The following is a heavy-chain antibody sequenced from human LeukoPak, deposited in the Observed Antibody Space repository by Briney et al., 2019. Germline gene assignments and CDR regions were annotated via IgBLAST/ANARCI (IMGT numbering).Heavy chain of an antibody. D-gene: IGHD2-8*01. CDR1: GGSISSGDSY. Sequence: SETLSLTCTVSGGSISSGDSYWTWIRQPAGKGLEWIGLIYTSGSTNYNPSLKSRVTISLDTSKNQFSLRLSSVTAADTAVYYCLQEMGYWGQETLVTVSS. CDR3: LQEMGY. J-gene: IGHJ4*02. CDR2: IYTSGST. V-gene: IGHV4-61*02.